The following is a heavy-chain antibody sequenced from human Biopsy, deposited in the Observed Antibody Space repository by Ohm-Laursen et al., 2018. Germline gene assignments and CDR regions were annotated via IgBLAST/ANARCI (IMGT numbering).Heavy chain of an antibody. CDR3: ARVKLWYPYCYFDH. D-gene: IGHD3-16*01. CDR1: GFTFTDHS. V-gene: IGHV3-11*01. Sequence: SLTLSCAAFGFTFTDHSLSLIRQAPGKGLEWITDISSTSKTISYADSVKGRFTISRDNARESIYLQMSTLRAEDTAVYYCARVKLWYPYCYFDHWGRGTLVTVSS. CDR2: ISSTSKTI. J-gene: IGHJ2*01.